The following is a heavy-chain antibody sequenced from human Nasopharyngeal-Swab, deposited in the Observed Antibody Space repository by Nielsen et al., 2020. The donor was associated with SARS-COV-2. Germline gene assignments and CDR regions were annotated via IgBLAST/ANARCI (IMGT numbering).Heavy chain of an antibody. Sequence: WIRQPPGKGLEWIGYIYYSGSTNYNPSLKSRVTISVGTSKNQFSLKLSSVTAADTAVYYCARDNSKWEPRFWFDPWGQGTLVTVSS. V-gene: IGHV4-59*01. CDR3: ARDNSKWEPRFWFDP. D-gene: IGHD1-26*01. CDR2: IYYSGST. J-gene: IGHJ5*02.